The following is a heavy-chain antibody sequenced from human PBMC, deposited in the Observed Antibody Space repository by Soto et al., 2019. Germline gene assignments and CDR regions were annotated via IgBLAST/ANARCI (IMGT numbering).Heavy chain of an antibody. CDR3: ARMNQLAPKRNAFDI. CDR1: GGSISSYF. CDR2: VHYSGNT. V-gene: IGHV4-59*01. D-gene: IGHD1-1*01. J-gene: IGHJ3*02. Sequence: PSETLSLTCTVSGGSISSYFWTWIPQSPGKGLQWIGYVHYSGNTNYNPSLKSRVTMSVDTSKNQFSLRLTSVTAADTAVYYCARMNQLAPKRNAFDIWGQGTMVTVSS.